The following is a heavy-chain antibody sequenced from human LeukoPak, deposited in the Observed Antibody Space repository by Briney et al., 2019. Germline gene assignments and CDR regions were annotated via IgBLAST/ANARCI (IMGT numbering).Heavy chain of an antibody. CDR1: GFTLSSYS. J-gene: IGHJ6*02. CDR2: ISSSSSYI. Sequence: GGSLRLSCAASGFTLSSYSMNWVRQAPGKGLEWVSSISSSSSYIYYADSVKGRFTISRDNAKNSLYLQMNSLRAEDTAVYYCARDRIHYGMDVWGQGTTVTVSS. V-gene: IGHV3-21*01. CDR3: ARDRIHYGMDV.